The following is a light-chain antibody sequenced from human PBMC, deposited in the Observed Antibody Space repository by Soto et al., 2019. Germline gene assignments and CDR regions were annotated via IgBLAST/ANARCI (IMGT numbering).Light chain of an antibody. CDR3: SSYRNSETLV. V-gene: IGLV2-14*01. CDR1: GSDVGAYNY. J-gene: IGLJ1*01. Sequence: QSVLTQPASVSGSPGQSITLSCTGTGSDVGAYNYVSWYQQHPGKAPKLMIYVVSNRPSGVSNRFSGSKSGNTASLTISGLQGEDEADYYCSSYRNSETLVFGTGTKVTVL. CDR2: VVS.